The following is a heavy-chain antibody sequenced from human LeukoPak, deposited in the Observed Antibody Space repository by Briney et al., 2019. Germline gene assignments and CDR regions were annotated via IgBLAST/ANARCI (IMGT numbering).Heavy chain of an antibody. V-gene: IGHV3-30*18. J-gene: IGHJ6*02. CDR3: AKDRGPLYYDFWSAISGMDV. CDR1: GFTFSSYG. D-gene: IGHD3-3*01. Sequence: PGRSLRVSCAASGFTFSSYGMHWVRQAPGKGLEWVAVISYDGSNKYYADSVKGRFTISRDNSKNTLYLQMNSLRAEDTAVYYCAKDRGPLYYDFWSAISGMDVWGQGTTVTVSS. CDR2: ISYDGSNK.